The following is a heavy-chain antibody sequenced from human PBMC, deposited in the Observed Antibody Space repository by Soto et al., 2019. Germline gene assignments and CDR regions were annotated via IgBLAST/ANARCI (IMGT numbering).Heavy chain of an antibody. CDR3: AKTPIPRGGELLGEGYYFDY. J-gene: IGHJ4*02. D-gene: IGHD3-10*01. V-gene: IGHV3-23*01. CDR1: GFTFSSYA. Sequence: EVQLLESGGGLVQPGGSLRLSCAASGFTFSSYAMSWVRQAPGKGLEWVSAISGSGGSTYYADSVKGRFTISRDNSKTPLYLQMNSLRAEDTAVYYCAKTPIPRGGELLGEGYYFDYWGQGTLVTVSS. CDR2: ISGSGGST.